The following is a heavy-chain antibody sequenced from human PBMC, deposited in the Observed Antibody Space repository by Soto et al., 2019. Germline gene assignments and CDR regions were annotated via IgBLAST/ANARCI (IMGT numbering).Heavy chain of an antibody. J-gene: IGHJ6*02. CDR2: IYYSGST. D-gene: IGHD6-13*01. CDR3: ARDARVPFYPGPVVQQLVPSHYYYYGMDV. Sequence: SLTCTVSGGSISSYYWSWIRQPPGKGLEWIGYIYYSGSTNYNPSLKSRVTISVDTSKNQFSLKLSSVTAADTAVYYCARDARVPFYPGPVVQQLVPSHYYYYGMDVWGQGTTVTVSS. V-gene: IGHV4-59*01. CDR1: GGSISSYY.